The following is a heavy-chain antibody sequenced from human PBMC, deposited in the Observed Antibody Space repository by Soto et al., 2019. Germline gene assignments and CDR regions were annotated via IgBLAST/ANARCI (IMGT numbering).Heavy chain of an antibody. CDR1: GGSISSYY. CDR3: ARGSIPSYYYYMDV. J-gene: IGHJ6*03. Sequence: SETLSLTCTVSGGSISSYYWSWIRQPPGKGLEWIGYIYYSGSTNYNPSLKSRVTISVDTSKNQFSLKLSSVTAADTAVYYCARGSIPSYYYYMDVWGKGTTVTVSS. V-gene: IGHV4-59*01. CDR2: IYYSGST.